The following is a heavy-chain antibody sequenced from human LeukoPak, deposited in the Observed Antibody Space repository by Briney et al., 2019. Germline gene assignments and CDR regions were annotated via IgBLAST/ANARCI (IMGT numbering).Heavy chain of an antibody. CDR3: ARGGAADY. J-gene: IGHJ4*02. Sequence: PGGSLRLSCAASGFTFSSYEMSWVRQAPGKGLEWVSYISNTGSTIYYADSVKGRFTISRDNAKNSLYLQMNSLRAEDTAAYYCARGGAADYWGQGTLVTVSS. D-gene: IGHD1-26*01. CDR1: GFTFSSYE. CDR2: ISNTGSTI. V-gene: IGHV3-48*03.